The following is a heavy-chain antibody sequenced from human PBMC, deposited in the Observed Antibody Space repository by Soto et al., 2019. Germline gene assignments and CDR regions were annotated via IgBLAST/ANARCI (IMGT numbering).Heavy chain of an antibody. D-gene: IGHD4-17*01. CDR2: ISYDGSNK. CDR3: AKDLTFGDPQNYFDY. V-gene: IGHV3-30*18. Sequence: QVQLVESGGGVVQPGRSLRLXXAXXGFTFSSYGMHWVRXAPGKGLEWVAVISYDGSNKYYADSVKGRFTISRDNSKNTLYLQMNSLRAEDTAVYYCAKDLTFGDPQNYFDYWGQGTLVTVSS. CDR1: GFTFSSYG. J-gene: IGHJ4*02.